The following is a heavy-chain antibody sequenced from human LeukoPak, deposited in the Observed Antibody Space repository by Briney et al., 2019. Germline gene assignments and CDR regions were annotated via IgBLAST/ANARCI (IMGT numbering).Heavy chain of an antibody. V-gene: IGHV1-69*13. CDR2: IIPIFGTA. J-gene: IGHJ5*02. D-gene: IGHD3-3*01. Sequence: SVKVSCKASGGTFSSYAISWVRQAPGQGLEWMGGIIPIFGTANYAQKFQGRVTITADESTSTAYMELSSLRSEGTAVYYCASSTEYYDFWSGYIWFDPWGQGTLVTVSS. CDR1: GGTFSSYA. CDR3: ASSTEYYDFWSGYIWFDP.